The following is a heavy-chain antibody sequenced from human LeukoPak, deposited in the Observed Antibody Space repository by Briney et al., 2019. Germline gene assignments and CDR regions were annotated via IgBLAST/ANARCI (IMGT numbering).Heavy chain of an antibody. V-gene: IGHV3-23*01. CDR1: GFAFSNYA. J-gene: IGHJ4*02. D-gene: IGHD3-10*01. Sequence: PGGSLRLSCAASGFAFSNYAMNWVRQAPGKGLEWVCSISSTGGSPYYADSAKGRFTISRDYSKNTLFLQMNSLRVEDTAVYYCAKDREKYGSGSYLNDNWGQGTLVTVSS. CDR2: ISSTGGSP. CDR3: AKDREKYGSGSYLNDN.